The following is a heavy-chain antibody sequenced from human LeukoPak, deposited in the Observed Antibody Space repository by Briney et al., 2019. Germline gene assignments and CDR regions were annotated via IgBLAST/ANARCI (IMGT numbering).Heavy chain of an antibody. D-gene: IGHD3-9*01. CDR2: ISGDGYYT. V-gene: IGHV3-43*02. J-gene: IGHJ6*02. CDR1: GFAFDDYA. CDR3: GKVLRYFDSSSAGYYYYRMDV. Sequence: GGSLRLSCAASGFAFDDYAMHWVRQAPGKGLEWISLISGDGYYTYYGDSVKGRFTISRDNSKNSLYLQLNSLRTEDTALYYCGKVLRYFDSSSAGYYYYRMDVLGQGTTVTVSS.